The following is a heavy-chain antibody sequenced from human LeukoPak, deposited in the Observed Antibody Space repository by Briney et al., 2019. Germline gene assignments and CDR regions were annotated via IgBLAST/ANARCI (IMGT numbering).Heavy chain of an antibody. J-gene: IGHJ4*02. CDR3: ERQRVLRFLEWLEYFDY. V-gene: IGHV4-39*01. Sequence: SETLSLTCTVSGCSMSSSSYYWGWIRQPPGKGLEWIGSIYYSGSTYYNPSLKSRVTISVDTSKNQFPLKLSSVTAADTAVYYCERQRVLRFLEWLEYFDYWGQGTLVTVSS. D-gene: IGHD3-3*01. CDR2: IYYSGST. CDR1: GCSMSSSSYY.